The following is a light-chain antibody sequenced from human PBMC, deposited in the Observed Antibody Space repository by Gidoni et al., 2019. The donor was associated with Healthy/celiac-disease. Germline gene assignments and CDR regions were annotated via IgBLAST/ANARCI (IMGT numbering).Light chain of an antibody. CDR3: QAGDRRNGVV. J-gene: IGLJ2*01. V-gene: IGLV3-1*01. Sequence: SYELTQPPSVSVSPGQTASITCSGDQLGDKYACWYQQKSGQSPVLVIYQDSKRPSGNPERFSGPKSGNTATLNNRGTQGMEEGDYYRQAGDRRNGVVFGGGTKPT. CDR2: QDS. CDR1: QLGDKY.